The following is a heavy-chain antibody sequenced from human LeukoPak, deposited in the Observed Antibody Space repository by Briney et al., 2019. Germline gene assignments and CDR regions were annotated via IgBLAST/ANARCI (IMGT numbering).Heavy chain of an antibody. Sequence: SQTLSLTCTVSGGSISSGGYYWSWVRQHPGKGLEWIGYIYYSGSTYYNPSLKSRVTISVDTSKNQFSLKLSSVTAADTAVYYCARGLVGATRAIDYWGQGTLVTVSS. CDR2: IYYSGST. D-gene: IGHD1-26*01. V-gene: IGHV4-31*03. J-gene: IGHJ4*02. CDR3: ARGLVGATRAIDY. CDR1: GGSISSGGYY.